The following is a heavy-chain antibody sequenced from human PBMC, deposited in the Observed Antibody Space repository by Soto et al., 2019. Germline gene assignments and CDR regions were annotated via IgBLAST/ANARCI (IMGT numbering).Heavy chain of an antibody. V-gene: IGHV4-4*02. J-gene: IGHJ3*01. D-gene: IGHD2-21*01. Sequence: KPSETLSLTCAVSGGSISSSNWWSWVRQPPGKGLEWIGEIYHSGSTNYNPSLKSLVTISVDKSNNQFSLTLSSVTAADTAVYYCVRYSRLAIDGFELWGQGTVVTGSS. CDR1: GGSISSSNW. CDR2: IYHSGST. CDR3: VRYSRLAIDGFEL.